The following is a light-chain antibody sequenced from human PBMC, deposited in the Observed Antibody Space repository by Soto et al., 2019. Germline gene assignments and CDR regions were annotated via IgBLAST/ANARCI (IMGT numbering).Light chain of an antibody. CDR3: TSYTGGSTLVV. V-gene: IGLV2-14*01. CDR2: DVS. Sequence: QSALTQPASVSGSPGQSITISCTGTSSDVGGYNYVSWYQQHPGKAPKLMIYDVSLRPSGVSYRFSGSKSGNTASLAISGLQAEDEGDYYCTSYTGGSTLVVFGGGTKVTVL. J-gene: IGLJ2*01. CDR1: SSDVGGYNY.